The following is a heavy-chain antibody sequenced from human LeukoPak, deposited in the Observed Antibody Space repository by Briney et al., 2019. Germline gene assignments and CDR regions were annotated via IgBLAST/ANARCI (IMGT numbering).Heavy chain of an antibody. D-gene: IGHD6-13*01. J-gene: IGHJ4*02. Sequence: GRSLRLSCAASGFTFSSYGMHWVRQAPGKGLEWVAVIWYDGSNKYYADSVKGRFTISRDNSKNTLYLQMNSLRAEGTAVYYCARDLRRGGSGIAAYWGQGTLVTVSS. V-gene: IGHV3-33*01. CDR1: GFTFSSYG. CDR2: IWYDGSNK. CDR3: ARDLRRGGSGIAAY.